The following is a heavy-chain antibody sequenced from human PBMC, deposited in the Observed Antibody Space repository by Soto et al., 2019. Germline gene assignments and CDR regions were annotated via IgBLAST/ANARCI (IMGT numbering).Heavy chain of an antibody. CDR1: GFSRSTTAVS. D-gene: IGHD2-15*01. CDR3: SHVLTYCCGGTCYHSVNYMAV. V-gene: IGHV2-5*02. J-gene: IGHJ6*03. CDR2: IYWDDAQ. Sequence: QITLKESGPTLVKPTQTLTLTCTFSGFSRSTTAVSVGWISPPPGKALEWLALIYWDDAQRYSPSLKSRLTITKDTFKIQVVLTMTNIDPVDTATYSCSHVLTYCCGGTCYHSVNYMAVWGAGTTVTVSS.